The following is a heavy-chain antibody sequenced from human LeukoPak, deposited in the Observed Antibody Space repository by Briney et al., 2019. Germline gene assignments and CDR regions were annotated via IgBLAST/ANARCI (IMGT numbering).Heavy chain of an antibody. CDR1: GGSIRSYY. CDR3: ARIYSSSWFLNWFDP. J-gene: IGHJ5*02. D-gene: IGHD6-13*01. CDR2: IYYTGRI. V-gene: IGHV4-59*08. Sequence: SETLSLTCTASGGSIRSYYWNWIRQTPGKGLEWIGHIYYTGRINYNPSLKSRVTISVDTSKNQFSLKLNSVTAADTAVYYCARIYSSSWFLNWFDPWGQGTLVTVSS.